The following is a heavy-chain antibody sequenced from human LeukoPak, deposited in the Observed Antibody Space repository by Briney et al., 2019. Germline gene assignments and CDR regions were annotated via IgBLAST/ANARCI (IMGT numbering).Heavy chain of an antibody. V-gene: IGHV1-69*04. Sequence: GASVKVSCKASGGTFSSYAISWVRQAPGQGLEWMGRIIPILGIANYAQKFQGRVTITADESTSTAYMELSSLRSEDTAVYYCARGLFDSSGYYYYYYYYMDVWGKGTTVTVSS. CDR1: GGTFSSYA. D-gene: IGHD3-22*01. J-gene: IGHJ6*03. CDR2: IIPILGIA. CDR3: ARGLFDSSGYYYYYYYYMDV.